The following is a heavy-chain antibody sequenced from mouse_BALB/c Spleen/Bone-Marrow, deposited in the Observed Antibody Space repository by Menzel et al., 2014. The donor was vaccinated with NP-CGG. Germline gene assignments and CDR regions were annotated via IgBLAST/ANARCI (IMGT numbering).Heavy chain of an antibody. Sequence: SGAELVKPGASVKLSCKASGYTFTSYYMYWVKQRPGQGLEWIGEINPSNGGTNFNEKFKSKATLTVDKSPSTAYMQLSSLTYEDSAVYYCTREGDSPFAYWGQGTLVTVSA. CDR3: TREGDSPFAY. J-gene: IGHJ3*01. CDR2: INPSNGGT. V-gene: IGHV1S81*02. D-gene: IGHD2-13*01. CDR1: GYTFTSYY.